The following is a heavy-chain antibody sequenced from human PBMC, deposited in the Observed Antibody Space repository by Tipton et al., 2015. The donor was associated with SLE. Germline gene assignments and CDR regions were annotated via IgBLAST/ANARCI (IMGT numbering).Heavy chain of an antibody. CDR1: GGSISSYY. CDR3: ASSTSCYTYRYFDL. V-gene: IGHV4-59*01. Sequence: TLSLTCTVSGGSISSYYWSWIRQPPEKGLEWIGYIYYSGSTNYNPSLKSRVTISVDTSKNQFSLKLSSVTAADTAVYYCASSTSCYTYRYFDLWGRGTLVTVSS. D-gene: IGHD2-2*01. CDR2: IYYSGST. J-gene: IGHJ2*01.